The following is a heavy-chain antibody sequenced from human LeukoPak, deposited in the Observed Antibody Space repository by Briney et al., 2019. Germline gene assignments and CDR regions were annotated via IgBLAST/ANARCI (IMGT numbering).Heavy chain of an antibody. CDR2: IYTTGST. Sequence: SETLSLTCTVSGGSISSYYWSWIRQPAGKGLEWLGRIYTTGSTSYNPSLKSRVTMSVDTSKNQFSLKLSSVTAADTAVYYCARHTSYDILTGVDYWGQGTLVTVSS. V-gene: IGHV4-4*07. CDR1: GGSISSYY. CDR3: ARHTSYDILTGVDY. D-gene: IGHD3-9*01. J-gene: IGHJ4*02.